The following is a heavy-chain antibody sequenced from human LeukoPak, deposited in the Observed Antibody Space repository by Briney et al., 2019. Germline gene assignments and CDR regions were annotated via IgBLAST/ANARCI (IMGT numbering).Heavy chain of an antibody. V-gene: IGHV4-4*07. CDR3: ARVGCSNSYCYVRGMDY. Sequence: SETLSLTCTVSGGSMTNYYWSWIRQPAGKGLEWVGRIYSSGSTNCNPSLKSRVTISVDTSKNQFSLHLSSVTAADTAVYYCARVGCSNSYCYVRGMDYWGQGTLVTVSS. CDR2: IYSSGST. CDR1: GGSMTNYY. D-gene: IGHD3-10*02. J-gene: IGHJ4*02.